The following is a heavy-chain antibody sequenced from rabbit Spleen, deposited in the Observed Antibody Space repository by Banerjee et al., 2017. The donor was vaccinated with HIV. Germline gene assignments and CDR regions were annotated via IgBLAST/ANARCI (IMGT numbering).Heavy chain of an antibody. V-gene: IGHV1S40*01. CDR3: ARDGYVGAGYDL. CDR2: IYGGSGGST. D-gene: IGHD4-2*01. J-gene: IGHJ4*01. Sequence: QSLEESGGDLVKPGASLTLTCTASGFSFSTDYHMCWVRQAPGKGLEWIACIYGGSGGSTWYASWAKGRFTISKTSSTTVTLQLTSLTAADTATYFCARDGYVGAGYDLWGPGTLVTVS. CDR1: GFSFSTDYH.